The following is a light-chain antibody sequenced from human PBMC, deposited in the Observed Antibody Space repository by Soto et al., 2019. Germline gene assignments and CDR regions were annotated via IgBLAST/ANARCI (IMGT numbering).Light chain of an antibody. CDR3: QQYGNSPYT. V-gene: IGKV3D-20*01. CDR2: DAS. Sequence: EIVLTQSPATLSLSPGERATLSCGASQSVSSSNLAWYQQKPGLAPRLLIYDASSRATGIPDRFSGSGSGTDYTLTISRLEPEDFAVYYSQQYGNSPYTFGQGTKLEIK. CDR1: QSVSSSN. J-gene: IGKJ2*01.